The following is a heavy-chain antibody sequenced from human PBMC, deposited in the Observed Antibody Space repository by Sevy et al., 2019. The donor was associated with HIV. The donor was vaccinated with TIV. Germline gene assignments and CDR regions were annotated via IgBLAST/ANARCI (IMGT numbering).Heavy chain of an antibody. CDR2: INPNSGGT. D-gene: IGHD3-22*01. V-gene: IGHV1-2*02. J-gene: IGHJ6*02. CDR3: ARDEGGIVVVRHPYGMDV. CDR1: GYTFTGYY. Sequence: ASVKVSCKASGYTFTGYYMHWVRQAPGQGLEWMGWINPNSGGTNYAQKFQGRDTMTRDTSISTAYMELSRLRSDDTAVYYCARDEGGIVVVRHPYGMDVWGQGTTVTVSS.